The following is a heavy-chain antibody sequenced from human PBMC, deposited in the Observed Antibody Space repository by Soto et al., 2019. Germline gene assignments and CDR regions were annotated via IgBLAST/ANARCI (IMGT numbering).Heavy chain of an antibody. CDR2: IYNSGST. D-gene: IGHD5-18*01. CDR1: GGSISSVGYS. CDR3: ATRRGYSYDGGMHV. Sequence: TLSLTCAVSGGSISSVGYSWSWIRQPPGKGLEWIGYIYNSGSTYYNPSLKSRVTISVDRSKNQFSLKLSSVTAEDTAVYYCATRRGYSYDGGMHVWGQGTTVTVS. V-gene: IGHV4-30-2*01. J-gene: IGHJ6*02.